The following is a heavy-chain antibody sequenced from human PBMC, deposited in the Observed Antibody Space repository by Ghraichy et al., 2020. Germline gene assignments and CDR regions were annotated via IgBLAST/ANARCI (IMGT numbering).Heavy chain of an antibody. V-gene: IGHV4-34*01. J-gene: IGHJ2*01. CDR1: GGSFSGYY. CDR2: INHSGST. D-gene: IGHD4-17*01. Sequence: SETLSLTCAVYGGSFSGYYWSWIRQPPGKGLEWIGEINHSGSTNYNPSLQSRVTISVDTSKNQFSLKLSSVTAADTAVYYGAIPSYGDPRNWYFDLWGRGTLVTVSS. CDR3: AIPSYGDPRNWYFDL.